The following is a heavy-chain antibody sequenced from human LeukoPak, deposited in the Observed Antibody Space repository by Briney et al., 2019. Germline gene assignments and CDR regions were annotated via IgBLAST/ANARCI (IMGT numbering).Heavy chain of an antibody. CDR3: ARVGTAMGTYYYYGMDV. J-gene: IGHJ6*02. Sequence: SVTVSCTASGGTFSSYAISWVRQAPGQGLEWMGGIIPIFGTANYAQKFQGRVTITADESTSTAYMELSSLRSEDTAVYYCARVGTAMGTYYYYGMDVWDQGTTVTVSS. CDR1: GGTFSSYA. D-gene: IGHD5-18*01. CDR2: IIPIFGTA. V-gene: IGHV1-69*13.